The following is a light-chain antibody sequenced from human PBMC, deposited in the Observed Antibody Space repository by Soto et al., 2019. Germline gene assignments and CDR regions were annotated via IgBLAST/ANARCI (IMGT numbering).Light chain of an antibody. CDR3: QTYDSSLSGLYV. J-gene: IGLJ1*01. Sequence: QSVLTQPPSVSEAPRQRVTISCSGSSSNIGNNAVNWYQQLPGQAPKIVIYYDDLLTSGVSDRFSGSKSGTSASLAIAGLQTEDEGDYYCQTYDSSLSGLYVFGTGTKVTVL. V-gene: IGLV1-36*01. CDR2: YDD. CDR1: SSNIGNNA.